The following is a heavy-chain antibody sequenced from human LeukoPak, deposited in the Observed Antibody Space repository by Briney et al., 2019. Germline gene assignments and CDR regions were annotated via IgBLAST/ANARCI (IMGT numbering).Heavy chain of an antibody. V-gene: IGHV1-69*13. Sequence: GASVKVSCKAPGGTFSSYAISWVRQAPGQGLEWMGGIIPIFGTANYAQKFQGRVTITADESTSTAYMELSSLRSEDTAVYYCARDRRYYYDSSDYDYWGQGTLVTVSS. CDR2: IIPIFGTA. CDR1: GGTFSSYA. J-gene: IGHJ4*02. CDR3: ARDRRYYYDSSDYDY. D-gene: IGHD3-22*01.